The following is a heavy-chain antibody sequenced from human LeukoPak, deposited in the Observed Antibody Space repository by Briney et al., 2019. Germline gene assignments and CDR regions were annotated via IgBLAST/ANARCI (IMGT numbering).Heavy chain of an antibody. Sequence: GGSLRLSCAASGFTFSTYTMHWVRQAPGKGLEWVAVISYDGTKKYYADSVKGRSTVSRDDSKNTLYLQMNSLIPEDTAVYYCAKTPLRSCFGGNCPEWFDPWGQGTLVTVSS. CDR1: GFTFSTYT. V-gene: IGHV3-30*18. D-gene: IGHD2-15*01. CDR3: AKTPLRSCFGGNCPEWFDP. J-gene: IGHJ5*02. CDR2: ISYDGTKK.